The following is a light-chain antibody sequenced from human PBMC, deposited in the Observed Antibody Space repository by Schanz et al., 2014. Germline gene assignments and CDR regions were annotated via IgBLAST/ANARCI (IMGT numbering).Light chain of an antibody. J-gene: IGLJ2*01. V-gene: IGLV2-14*03. CDR1: SSDVGGYNY. Sequence: QSALTQPASVSGSPGQSITISCTGTSSDVGGYNYVSWYQHHPGKAPKLMIYDVNNRPSGVSNRFSGSKSGNTASLTISGLQAEDEADYYCSSYTSGSLVVFGGGTQLTVL. CDR2: DVN. CDR3: SSYTSGSLVV.